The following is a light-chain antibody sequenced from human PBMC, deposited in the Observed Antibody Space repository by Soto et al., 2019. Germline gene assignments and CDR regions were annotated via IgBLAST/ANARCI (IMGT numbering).Light chain of an antibody. CDR3: TSFTSSTTYV. J-gene: IGLJ1*01. Sequence: QSVLTQPASVSVSPGQSITISCTGTSSDVGGYNYVCWYQHHPGKAPKLIISEVSNRPSGVSDRFSGSKSGNTASLTISGLQPEDEADYYCTSFTSSTTYVFGTGTKVTVL. CDR2: EVS. V-gene: IGLV2-14*01. CDR1: SSDVGGYNY.